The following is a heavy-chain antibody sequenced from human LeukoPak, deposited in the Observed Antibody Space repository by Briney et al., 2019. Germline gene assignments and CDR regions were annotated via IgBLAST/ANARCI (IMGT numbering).Heavy chain of an antibody. CDR3: ARGLYYYDSGSYFYYFDY. CDR1: GGSFSGYY. D-gene: IGHD3-10*01. Sequence: SETLSLTCAVYGGSFSGYYWSWIRQPPGKGLEWIGEINHSGSTNYNPSLKSRVTISVDTSKNHFSLKLSSVTAADTAVYYCARGLYYYDSGSYFYYFDYWGQGTLVTVSS. CDR2: INHSGST. J-gene: IGHJ4*02. V-gene: IGHV4-34*01.